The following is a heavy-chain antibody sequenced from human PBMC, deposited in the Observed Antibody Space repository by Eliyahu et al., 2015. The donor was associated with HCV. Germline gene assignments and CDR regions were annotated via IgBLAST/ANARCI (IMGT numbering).Heavy chain of an antibody. CDR2: IYYSGTS. J-gene: IGHJ6*02. CDR1: GGSISSGGYY. V-gene: IGHV4-31*03. Sequence: QVQLQESSPGLVRPSQTLSLTCTVSGGSISSGGYYWTWIRQHPGKGLEWIGYIYYSGTSDYNPSLRSRVAISVDTSKNQFSLKMYSVTVEDTAVYYCARDNTVIKEGAGMDVWGQGTPVTVSS. D-gene: IGHD4-23*01. CDR3: ARDNTVIKEGAGMDV.